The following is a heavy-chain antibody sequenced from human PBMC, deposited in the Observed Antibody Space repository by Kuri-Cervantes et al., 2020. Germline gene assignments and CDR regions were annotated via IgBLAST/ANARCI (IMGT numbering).Heavy chain of an antibody. D-gene: IGHD6-19*01. CDR1: GGSISSSSYS. V-gene: IGHV4-39*07. J-gene: IGHJ2*01. CDR3: ARDSEGAVAQWYFDL. Sequence: SETLSLTCTVSGGSISSSSYSWGWIRQPPWKGLEWIGSISYSGSTYYNPSLKSRVTISVDTSKNQSSLKLSSVTAADTAVYYCARDSEGAVAQWYFDLGGRGNLVTVSS. CDR2: ISYSGST.